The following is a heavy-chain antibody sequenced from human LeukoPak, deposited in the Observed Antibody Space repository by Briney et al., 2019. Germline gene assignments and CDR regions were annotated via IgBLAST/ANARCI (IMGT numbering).Heavy chain of an antibody. V-gene: IGHV3-48*01. D-gene: IGHD3-10*01. Sequence: GGSLRLSCAASGFTFRKYAMNWVRQAPGKGLEWLSYISSSGSTIYYADSVKGRFTVSRDNAKNSLYLQMNSLRAEDTAVYYCAKFGGSGSYYNDYWGQGTLVTVSS. CDR1: GFTFRKYA. CDR2: ISSSGSTI. J-gene: IGHJ4*02. CDR3: AKFGGSGSYYNDY.